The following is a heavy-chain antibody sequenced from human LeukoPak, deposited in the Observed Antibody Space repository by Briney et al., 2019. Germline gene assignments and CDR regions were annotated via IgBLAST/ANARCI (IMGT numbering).Heavy chain of an antibody. J-gene: IGHJ4*02. V-gene: IGHV3-7*01. CDR2: IKRDESEK. Sequence: GGSLRLSCAAPAFTFSNYLMSWVRQAPGKGLEWVANIKRDESEKFYVDSVKGRFTISRDNAKNSMFLQMNSLRAEDTAVYYCARLYSGSVRVFDSWGQGTLVTVSS. CDR3: ARLYSGSVRVFDS. CDR1: AFTFSNYL. D-gene: IGHD6-19*01.